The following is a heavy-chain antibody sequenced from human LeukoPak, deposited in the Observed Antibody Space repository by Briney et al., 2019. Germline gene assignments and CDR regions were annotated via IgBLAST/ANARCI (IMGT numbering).Heavy chain of an antibody. CDR1: GFTFSSYE. CDR3: AKESGAAAGTPPFDY. CDR2: ISSSGSTI. J-gene: IGHJ4*02. Sequence: GGSLRLSCAASGFTFSSYEMNWVRQAPGKGLEWVSYISSSGSTIYYADSVKGRFTISRDNAKNSLYLQMNSLRAEDTAVYYCAKESGAAAGTPPFDYWGQGTLVTVSS. V-gene: IGHV3-48*03. D-gene: IGHD6-13*01.